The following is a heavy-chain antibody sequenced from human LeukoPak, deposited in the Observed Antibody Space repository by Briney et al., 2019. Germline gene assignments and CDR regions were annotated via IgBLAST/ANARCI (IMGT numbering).Heavy chain of an antibody. D-gene: IGHD5-18*01. Sequence: GRSLRLSCAASGFTFSSYGMHWVRQAPGKGLEWVAVISYDGSNKYYADSVKGRFTISRDNSKNTLYLQMNSLRAEDTAVYYCARDSSDAFYSYGFNWFDPWGQGTLVTVSS. CDR3: ARDSSDAFYSYGFNWFDP. V-gene: IGHV3-30*03. CDR2: ISYDGSNK. CDR1: GFTFSSYG. J-gene: IGHJ5*02.